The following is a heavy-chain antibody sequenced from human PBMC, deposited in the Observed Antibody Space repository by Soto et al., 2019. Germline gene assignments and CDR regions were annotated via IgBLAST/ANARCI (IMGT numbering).Heavy chain of an antibody. CDR2: ISGIGGTT. CDR3: AKKGLAATGYNWFDP. Sequence: EVQLLESGGGLVQPGGSLRLSCAASGFTFSSYAISWVRQAPGKGLEWVSIISGIGGTTFYADSVKGRFTISRDNSKNTLYLQMNSLRAEDTAIYYCAKKGLAATGYNWFDPWGQGTLVTVSS. V-gene: IGHV3-23*01. J-gene: IGHJ5*02. D-gene: IGHD6-13*01. CDR1: GFTFSSYA.